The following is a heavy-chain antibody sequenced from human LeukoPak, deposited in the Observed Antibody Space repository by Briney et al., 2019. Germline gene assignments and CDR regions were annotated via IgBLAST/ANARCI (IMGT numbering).Heavy chain of an antibody. CDR3: ARDSGNYLDAFDI. V-gene: IGHV3-7*01. Sequence: GGSLRLSCAASGFIFNKYLMSWVRQAPGKGLEWVGNIDEYGSGKYYVNSVKGRFTMSRDNAENSLFLEMNSLRAEDTAVYYCARDSGNYLDAFDIWGQGTMVTVSS. CDR1: GFIFNKYL. J-gene: IGHJ3*02. D-gene: IGHD1-7*01. CDR2: IDEYGSGK.